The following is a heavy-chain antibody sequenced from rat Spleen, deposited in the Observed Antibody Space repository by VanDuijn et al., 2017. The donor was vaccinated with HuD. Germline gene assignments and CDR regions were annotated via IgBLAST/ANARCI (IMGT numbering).Heavy chain of an antibody. CDR3: ARSRYNNCVMDA. J-gene: IGHJ4*01. V-gene: IGHV3-3*01. D-gene: IGHD1-10*01. CDR1: AYSILSSYR. CDR2: INSAGTT. Sequence: VQLQESGPGLVKPSQSFSLTCSVTAYSILSSYRWNWIRKFPGNKLEWMGHINSAGTTNHNPSLKSRISITRDTSKNQFFLQVNSVSTEDTATYYCARSRYNNCVMDAWGQGASVTVSA.